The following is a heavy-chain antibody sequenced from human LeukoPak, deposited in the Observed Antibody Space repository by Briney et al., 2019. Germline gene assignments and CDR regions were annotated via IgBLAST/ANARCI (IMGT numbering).Heavy chain of an antibody. CDR3: ARGDHSSSHDAFDI. V-gene: IGHV1-18*04. D-gene: IGHD6-13*01. CDR1: GYTFTGYY. CDR2: ISGFTGNK. J-gene: IGHJ3*02. Sequence: ASVKVSCKASGYTFTGYYMHWVRQAPGQGLEWMGWISGFTGNKEYAQKIQDRVTMTTDTSTSTAYMELRSLRSDDTAMYYCARGDHSSSHDAFDIWGQGTKVTVSS.